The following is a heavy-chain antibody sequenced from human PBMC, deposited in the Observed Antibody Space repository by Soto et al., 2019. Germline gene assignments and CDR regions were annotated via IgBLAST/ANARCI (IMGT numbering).Heavy chain of an antibody. D-gene: IGHD2-15*01. Sequence: EVQLLESGGGLVQPGGSLRLSCAASGFTFGNYAMIWVRQAPGKGLEWVSTISGGGDGTYYADSVRGRFTISRENSRKTVYLQMNSRRAEDTAVYYCAKKGLGSLATYCSTGDCHYAFDIWGQGTMVTVSS. CDR2: ISGGGDGT. V-gene: IGHV3-23*01. J-gene: IGHJ3*02. CDR1: GFTFGNYA. CDR3: AKKGLGSLATYCSTGDCHYAFDI.